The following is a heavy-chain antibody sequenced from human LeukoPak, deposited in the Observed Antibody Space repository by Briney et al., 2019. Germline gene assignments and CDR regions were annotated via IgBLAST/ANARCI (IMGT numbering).Heavy chain of an antibody. CDR1: AFTFSDYS. J-gene: IGHJ6*02. CDR3: TTDNAPGMDV. V-gene: IGHV3-15*07. Sequence: GGSLRLSCAASAFTFSDYSMNWVRQAPGKGLEWVGLIRDKPDGGTTDYAAPVKGRFTISRDDSKSMLYLQMNSLKTEDTAVYYCTTDNAPGMDVWGQGTTVTVSS. CDR2: IRDKPDGGTT. D-gene: IGHD2-2*01.